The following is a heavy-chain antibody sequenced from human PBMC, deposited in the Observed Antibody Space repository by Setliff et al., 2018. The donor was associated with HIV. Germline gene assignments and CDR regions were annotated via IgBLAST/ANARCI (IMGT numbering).Heavy chain of an antibody. Sequence: LSLTCTVSGGSISSYYWSWIRQPPGKGLEWIGYIYYSGSTNYNPSLKSRVTISVDTSKNQFSLKLSSVTAADTAVYYCARGEFYCGTDCYWSSFDYWGQGILVTVSS. V-gene: IGHV4-59*08. J-gene: IGHJ4*02. CDR3: ARGEFYCGTDCYWSSFDY. CDR1: GGSISSYY. D-gene: IGHD2-21*02. CDR2: IYYSGST.